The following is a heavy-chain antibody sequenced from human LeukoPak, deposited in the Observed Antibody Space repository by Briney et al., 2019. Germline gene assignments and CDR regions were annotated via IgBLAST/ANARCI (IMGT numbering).Heavy chain of an antibody. CDR3: ARDIRYSGSYYGPQAFDI. CDR2: ISSSSSTI. Sequence: PGGSLRLSCAASGFTFSSYSMNWVRQAPGKGLEWVSYISSSSSTIYYADSVKGRFTISRDNAKNSLYLQMNSLRAEDTAVYYCARDIRYSGSYYGPQAFDIWGQGTMVTVSS. J-gene: IGHJ3*02. CDR1: GFTFSSYS. V-gene: IGHV3-48*01. D-gene: IGHD1-26*01.